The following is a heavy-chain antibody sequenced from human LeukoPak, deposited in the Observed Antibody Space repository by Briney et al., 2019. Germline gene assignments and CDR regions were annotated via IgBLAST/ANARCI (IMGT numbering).Heavy chain of an antibody. Sequence: PSETLSPTCTVSGGSISSSSYYWGWIRQPPGKGLEWIGSIYYSGSTYYNPSLKSRVTISVDTSKNQFSLKLSSVTAADTAVYYCARVWPVVWFGELRRNWFDPWGQGTLVTVSS. CDR3: ARVWPVVWFGELRRNWFDP. D-gene: IGHD3-10*01. V-gene: IGHV4-39*07. J-gene: IGHJ5*02. CDR1: GGSISSSSYY. CDR2: IYYSGST.